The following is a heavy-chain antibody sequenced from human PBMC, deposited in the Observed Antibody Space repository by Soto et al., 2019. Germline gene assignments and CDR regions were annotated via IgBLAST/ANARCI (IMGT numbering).Heavy chain of an antibody. CDR1: GYTFTDHY. CDR2: INPNSGGT. CDR3: ASCTNGACFLYGMDV. V-gene: IGHV1-2*02. Sequence: ASVKVSCKTSGYTFTDHYMHWVRQAPGQGLEWMGWINPNSGGTNYAQKFQGRVTMTRDTSISTAYMELSRLRSDDTAMYYCASCTNGACFLYGMDVWGQGTTVTVSS. D-gene: IGHD2-8*01. J-gene: IGHJ6*02.